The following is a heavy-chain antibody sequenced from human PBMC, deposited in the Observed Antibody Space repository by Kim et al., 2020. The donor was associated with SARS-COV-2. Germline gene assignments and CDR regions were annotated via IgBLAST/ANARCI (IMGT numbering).Heavy chain of an antibody. CDR1: GFTFSNYA. CDR2: ISGGGSNT. D-gene: IGHD2-21*02. V-gene: IGHV3-23*01. Sequence: GGSLRLSCAASGFTFSNYAMTWVRQAPGKGLEWVSGISGGGSNTYYADSVKGRFTISRDNSKNTLYLQMSSLRADDTAVYYCAKALVVVTARSLRDAFD. J-gene: IGHJ3*02. CDR3: AKALVVVTARSLRDAFD.